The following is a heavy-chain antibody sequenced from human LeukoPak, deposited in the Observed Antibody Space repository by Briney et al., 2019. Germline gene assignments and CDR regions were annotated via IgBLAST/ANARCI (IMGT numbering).Heavy chain of an antibody. CDR1: GFTFSSYA. CDR2: ISYDGSNK. CDR3: ARDGTPTYSSGWVYMDV. D-gene: IGHD6-25*01. V-gene: IGHV3-30*04. J-gene: IGHJ6*03. Sequence: GGSLRLSCAASGFTFSSYAMHWVRQAPGEGLEWVAVISYDGSNKYYADSMKGRFTISRDNSKNTLYLQMNSLRAEDTAVYYCARDGTPTYSSGWVYMDVWGKGTTVTISS.